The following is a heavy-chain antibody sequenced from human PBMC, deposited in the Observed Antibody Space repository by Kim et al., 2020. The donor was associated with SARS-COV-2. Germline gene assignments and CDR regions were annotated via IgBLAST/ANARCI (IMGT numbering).Heavy chain of an antibody. V-gene: IGHV1-69*13. CDR2: IIPIFGTA. D-gene: IGHD2-8*01. Sequence: SVKVSCKASGGTFSSYAISWVRQAPGQGLEWMGGIIPIFGTANYAQKFQGRVTITADESTSTAYMELSSLRSEDTAVYYCARTRYCTNGVCLGVMDVWGQGTTVTVSS. CDR3: ARTRYCTNGVCLGVMDV. J-gene: IGHJ6*02. CDR1: GGTFSSYA.